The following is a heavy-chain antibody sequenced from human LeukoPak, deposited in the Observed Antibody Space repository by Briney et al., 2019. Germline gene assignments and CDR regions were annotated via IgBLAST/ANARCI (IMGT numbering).Heavy chain of an antibody. V-gene: IGHV4-30-2*01. CDR3: ARYDCSTTSCYPFDI. CDR2: IFHGGAT. J-gene: IGHJ3*02. D-gene: IGHD2-2*01. CDR1: GGSVSSDGYY. Sequence: SETLSLTCTVSGGSVSSDGYYWSWLRQPPGKGLEWIGYIFHGGATYYNPSLKSRVTISVDRSKNQFSLKLTSVTAADTAVYYCARYDCSTTSCYPFDIWGQGTMVTVSS.